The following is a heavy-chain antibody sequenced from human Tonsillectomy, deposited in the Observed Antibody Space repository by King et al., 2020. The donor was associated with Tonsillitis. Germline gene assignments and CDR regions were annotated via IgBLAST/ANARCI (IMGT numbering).Heavy chain of an antibody. CDR3: ARLSSGWSAHYFDY. CDR1: GGSISSYY. Sequence: VQLQESGPGLVKPSETLSLTCTVSGGSISSYYWSWLRQPAGKVLEWMGHIYTSGCTNYNPSLKSRVTMSVDTSKNQFSLNLSSVTAADTAVYYCARLSSGWSAHYFDYWGRGTLVTVSS. D-gene: IGHD6-19*01. J-gene: IGHJ4*02. V-gene: IGHV4-4*07. CDR2: IYTSGCT.